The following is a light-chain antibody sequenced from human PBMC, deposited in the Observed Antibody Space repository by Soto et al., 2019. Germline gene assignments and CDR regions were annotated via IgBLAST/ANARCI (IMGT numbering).Light chain of an antibody. CDR2: DVS. J-gene: IGKJ5*01. CDR1: QNIGRY. Sequence: DIQMTQSPSTLSASVGDRVTITCRASQNIGRYLVWHQQKPGKSPKLLISDVSSLASGVPSRFSGSGSGTEFTLTISSVQPDDFATYYCQQCSNWPPTFGQGTRLEIK. V-gene: IGKV1-5*01. CDR3: QQCSNWPPT.